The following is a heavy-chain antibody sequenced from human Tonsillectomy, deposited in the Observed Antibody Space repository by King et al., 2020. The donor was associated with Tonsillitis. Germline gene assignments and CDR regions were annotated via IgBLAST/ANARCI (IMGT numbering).Heavy chain of an antibody. J-gene: IGHJ5*02. Sequence: VQLQESGPGLVKPSETLSLICTVSGDSISNYYWSWIRQPPGKGLEWIGYVYYSGSTNFNPSLKSRVTISVDTSKNQFSLKLKSVTAADTAIYYCARDPAVADTWGLFDTWGQGTPVTVPS. CDR2: VYYSGST. V-gene: IGHV4-59*01. CDR1: GDSISNYY. D-gene: IGHD6-19*01. CDR3: ARDPAVADTWGLFDT.